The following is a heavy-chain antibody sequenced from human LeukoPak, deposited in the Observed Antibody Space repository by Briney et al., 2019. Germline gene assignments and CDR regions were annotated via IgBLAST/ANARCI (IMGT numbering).Heavy chain of an antibody. CDR1: GGTFISYA. D-gene: IGHD4-17*01. CDR2: IIPILGIA. J-gene: IGHJ4*02. Sequence: SVKVSCKASGGTFISYAISWVRQAPGQGLEWMGRIIPILGIANYAQKFQGRVTITADKSTSTAYMELSSLRSEDTAVYYCAREAPDFGDYEGSFDYWGQGTLVTVSS. CDR3: AREAPDFGDYEGSFDY. V-gene: IGHV1-69*04.